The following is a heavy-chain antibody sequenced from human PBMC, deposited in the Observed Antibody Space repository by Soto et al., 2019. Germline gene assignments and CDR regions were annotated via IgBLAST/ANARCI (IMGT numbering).Heavy chain of an antibody. Sequence: GASVKVSCKASGYTFTSYDINWVRQATGQGLEWMGWMNPNSGNTGYAQKFQGRVTMTRNTSISTAYMELSSLRSEDTAVYYCARGQINYDFCSGYYSNYYYGMDVSRQGTTVTRS. D-gene: IGHD3-3*01. CDR3: ARGQINYDFCSGYYSNYYYGMDV. CDR2: MNPNSGNT. V-gene: IGHV1-8*01. CDR1: GYTFTSYD. J-gene: IGHJ6*02.